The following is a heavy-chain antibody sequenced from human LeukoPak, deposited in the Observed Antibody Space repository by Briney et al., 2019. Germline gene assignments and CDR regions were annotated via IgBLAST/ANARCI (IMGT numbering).Heavy chain of an antibody. CDR3: ARVPVRGASPNWFDP. J-gene: IGHJ5*02. CDR1: GFTLSNYW. Sequence: GGSLRLSCAASGFTLSNYWMHWVRQVPGKGLVWVSRINDDGSATFYADSVKGRFTISRDNAKNSLYLQMNSLRAEDTAVYYCARVPVRGASPNWFDPWGQGTLVTVSS. D-gene: IGHD3-10*01. V-gene: IGHV3-74*01. CDR2: INDDGSAT.